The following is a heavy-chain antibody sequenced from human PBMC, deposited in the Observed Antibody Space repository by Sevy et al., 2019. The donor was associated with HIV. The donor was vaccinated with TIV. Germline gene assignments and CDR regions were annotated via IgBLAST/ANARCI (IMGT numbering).Heavy chain of an antibody. V-gene: IGHV1-2*02. J-gene: IGHJ3*02. CDR1: GYTFTGYY. CDR2: INPNSGGT. CDR3: ARAAQYCTNGVCYRTDAFDI. D-gene: IGHD2-8*01. Sequence: ASVKVSCKASGYTFTGYYMHWVRQAPGQGLEWMGWINPNSGGTNYAQKFQGRVTMTRETSIRTAYMELSRLRSDDTAVYYCARAAQYCTNGVCYRTDAFDIWGQGTMVTVSS.